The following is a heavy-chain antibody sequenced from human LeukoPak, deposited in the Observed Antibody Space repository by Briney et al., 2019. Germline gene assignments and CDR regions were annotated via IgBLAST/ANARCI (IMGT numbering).Heavy chain of an antibody. CDR1: GGTFSSYA. V-gene: IGHV1-69*01. CDR2: IIPIFGTA. J-gene: IGHJ4*02. Sequence: SVKVSCKASGGTFSSYAISWVRQAPGQGLEWMGGIIPIFGTANYAQKFQGRVTITADESTSAAYMELSSLRSEDTAMYYCAKSGYDFVVLFDYWGQGTLVTVSS. CDR3: AKSGYDFVVLFDY. D-gene: IGHD5-12*01.